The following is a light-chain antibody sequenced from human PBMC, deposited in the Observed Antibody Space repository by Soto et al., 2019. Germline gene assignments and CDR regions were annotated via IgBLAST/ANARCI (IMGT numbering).Light chain of an antibody. V-gene: IGLV2-14*01. CDR1: SSDVGGYNY. CDR3: SSYTSTYVV. Sequence: QSVLTQPASVSGSPGQSITISCTGTSSDVGGYNYVSWYQQHPGKAPKLMIYDVSNRPSGVSNRFSGSKSGNTASLTISGLQAEDKADYYCSSYTSTYVVFGGGTKLTVL. CDR2: DVS. J-gene: IGLJ2*01.